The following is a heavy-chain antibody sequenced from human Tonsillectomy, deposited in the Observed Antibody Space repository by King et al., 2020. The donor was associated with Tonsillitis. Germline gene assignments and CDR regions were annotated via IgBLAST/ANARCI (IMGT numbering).Heavy chain of an antibody. CDR1: GGSISSYY. CDR3: ARDQMYYDDSSDRYFDL. Sequence: QLKESGPELVKPSETLSLTCTVSGGSISSYYWSWIRQPPGKGLEWIGYIYYSGSTNYNPSLKSRITISVDTSKNHFSLRLSSVTAADTAVYYCARDQMYYDDSSDRYFDLWGRGTLVTVSS. J-gene: IGHJ2*01. D-gene: IGHD3-22*01. CDR2: IYYSGST. V-gene: IGHV4-59*01.